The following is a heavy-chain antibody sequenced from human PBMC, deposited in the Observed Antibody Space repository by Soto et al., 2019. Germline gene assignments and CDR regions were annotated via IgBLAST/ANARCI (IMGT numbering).Heavy chain of an antibody. CDR2: ISYDGSNT. CDR3: AKHGVYNGSQQIDY. J-gene: IGHJ4*02. V-gene: IGHV3-30*18. Sequence: QVQLVESGGGVVQPGRSLRLSCAASGFTFSSYGMHWVRQAPGKGLEWVAVISYDGSNTYYGDSVKGRFTISRDNSKSTLYLQMDSLRAEDTAVYYCAKHGVYNGSQQIDYWGQGTLVTVSS. D-gene: IGHD1-26*01. CDR1: GFTFSSYG.